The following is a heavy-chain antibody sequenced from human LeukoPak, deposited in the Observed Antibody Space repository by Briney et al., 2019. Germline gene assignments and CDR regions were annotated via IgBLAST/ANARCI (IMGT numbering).Heavy chain of an antibody. CDR1: GGSFSGYY. J-gene: IGHJ4*02. V-gene: IGHV4-34*01. Sequence: KPSETLSLTCAVYGGSFSGYYWSWIRQPPGKGLEWIGEINHSGSTNYNPSLKSRVTISVDTSKNQFSLKLSPVTAADTAVYYCARCRTTSLSYFDYWGQGTLVTVSS. D-gene: IGHD1-1*01. CDR3: ARCRTTSLSYFDY. CDR2: INHSGST.